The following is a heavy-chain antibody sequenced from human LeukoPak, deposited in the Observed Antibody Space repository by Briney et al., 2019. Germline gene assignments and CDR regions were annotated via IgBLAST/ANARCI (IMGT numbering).Heavy chain of an antibody. D-gene: IGHD3-10*01. J-gene: IGHJ4*02. V-gene: IGHV4-34*01. CDR1: GGSINSYY. Sequence: SETLSLTCTVSGGSINSYYGNWIRQPPGKGLEWIGEINHSGSTNYNPSLKSRVTMSVDTSKNQFSLKLSSVTAADTAVYYCARDQYYYGSGSYGLDYRGQGTLVTVSS. CDR3: ARDQYYYGSGSYGLDY. CDR2: INHSGST.